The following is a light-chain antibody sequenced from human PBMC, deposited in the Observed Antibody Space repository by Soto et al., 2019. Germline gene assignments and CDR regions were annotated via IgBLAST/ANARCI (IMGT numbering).Light chain of an antibody. CDR1: QSVSDN. V-gene: IGKV3-15*01. CDR2: DAS. Sequence: EILLTPSPATLSVSPGERATLSCRASQSVSDNLAWYQQKPGQAPRLLIYDASTRATGIPARFGGSGSGTEFTLTISSLQSEDFAVYFCQQYNNWPWTFGQGTKVEIK. CDR3: QQYNNWPWT. J-gene: IGKJ1*01.